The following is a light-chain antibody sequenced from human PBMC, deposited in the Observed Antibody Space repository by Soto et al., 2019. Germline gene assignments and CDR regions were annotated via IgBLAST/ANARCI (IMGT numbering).Light chain of an antibody. CDR2: TAS. CDR1: QSISSW. Sequence: DIQMTQSPSTLSASVGDRVTITCRASQSISSWLAWYQQKPGKAPKLLIYTASSLQSGVPSRFSGSGSGTEFTLTIASLQADDYATYYCQQYSDWATFGQGTKVEIQ. V-gene: IGKV1-5*03. J-gene: IGKJ1*01. CDR3: QQYSDWAT.